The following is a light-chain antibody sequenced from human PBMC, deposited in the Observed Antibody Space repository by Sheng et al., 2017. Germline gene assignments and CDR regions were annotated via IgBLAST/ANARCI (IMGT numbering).Light chain of an antibody. CDR2: DDD. CDR1: NLGGVG. V-gene: IGLV3-21*02. J-gene: IGLJ1*01. Sequence: SYELTQPPSVSVAPGQTASITCVGNNLGGVGVHWYQQRPGQAPVLVVYDDDDRPSGIPERFSGSISGNTATLTISRVEAGDEADYYCQMWGGXSPLPYVFGTGTKVSVL. CDR3: QMWGGXSPLPYV.